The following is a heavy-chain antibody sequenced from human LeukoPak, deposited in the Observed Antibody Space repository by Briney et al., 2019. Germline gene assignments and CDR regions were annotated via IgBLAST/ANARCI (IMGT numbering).Heavy chain of an antibody. D-gene: IGHD6-13*01. J-gene: IGHJ4*02. CDR1: GGSFSGGIYY. CDR2: INYRGNT. Sequence: PSETLSLTCSVSGGSFSGGIYYWGWIRQPPGKGLEWIGNINYRGNTVYNPSLESRVSMSVDTSRSQFSLRLRSVTAADTSVYYCARRRAAAGPFDYWGQGTRVTVSS. V-gene: IGHV4-39*01. CDR3: ARRRAAAGPFDY.